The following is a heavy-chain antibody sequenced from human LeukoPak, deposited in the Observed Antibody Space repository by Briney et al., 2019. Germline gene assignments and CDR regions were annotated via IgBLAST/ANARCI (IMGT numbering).Heavy chain of an antibody. CDR3: ARVYGYDYYYMDV. Sequence: PSETLSLTCTVSGASISNFYWNWIRQPPGKGLEWIGYSFYSGSTNYNPSLQSRVTISVDTSKNQFSLKLSSVTAADTAVYYCARVYGYDYYYMDVWGKGTTVTVSS. D-gene: IGHD5-18*01. J-gene: IGHJ6*03. V-gene: IGHV4-59*01. CDR2: SFYSGST. CDR1: GASISNFY.